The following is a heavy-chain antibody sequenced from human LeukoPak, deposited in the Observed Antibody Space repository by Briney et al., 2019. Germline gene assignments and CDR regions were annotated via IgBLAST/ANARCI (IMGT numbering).Heavy chain of an antibody. CDR3: ASISGSWYPYAFDI. CDR1: GGSISSGSYY. V-gene: IGHV4-39*07. Sequence: SETLSLTCTVSGGSISSGSYYWSWIRQPPGKGLEWIGSIYHSGSTYYNPSLKSRVTISVDTSKNQFSLKLSSVTAADTAVYYCASISGSWYPYAFDIWGQGTMVTVSS. J-gene: IGHJ3*02. D-gene: IGHD6-13*01. CDR2: IYHSGST.